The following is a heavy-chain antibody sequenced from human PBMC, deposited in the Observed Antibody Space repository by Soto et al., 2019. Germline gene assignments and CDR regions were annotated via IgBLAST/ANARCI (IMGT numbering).Heavy chain of an antibody. Sequence: SETLSLTCTVSGVPLSSYYWSWIRQPPGKGLEWIGYIYYSGSTNYNPSLKSRVNISVDTSKNQFSLKLSAVTAADTAVYYCARGEGIAVAGYYYGMDVWGQGTTVTVSS. D-gene: IGHD6-19*01. CDR2: IYYSGST. CDR3: ARGEGIAVAGYYYGMDV. V-gene: IGHV4-59*01. CDR1: GVPLSSYY. J-gene: IGHJ6*02.